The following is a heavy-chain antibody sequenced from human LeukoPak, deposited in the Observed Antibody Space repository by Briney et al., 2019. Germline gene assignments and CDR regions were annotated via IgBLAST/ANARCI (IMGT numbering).Heavy chain of an antibody. J-gene: IGHJ6*02. V-gene: IGHV1-69*13. CDR3: ARNPTDTHYYYYGMDV. CDR1: GGTFSSYA. CDR2: IIPIFGTA. Sequence: ASVKVSYTASGGTFSSYAISWVRQAPGQGLEWMGGIIPIFGTANYAQKFQGRVTITADESTSTAYMELSSLRSEDTAVYYCARNPTDTHYYYYGMDVWGQGTTVTVSS.